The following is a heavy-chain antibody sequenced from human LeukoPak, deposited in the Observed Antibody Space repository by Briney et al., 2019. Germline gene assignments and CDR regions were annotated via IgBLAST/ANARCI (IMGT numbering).Heavy chain of an antibody. CDR3: TTEPSNYDILTGYYKENWFDP. Sequence: GGSLRLSCAASEFTFSNPWMSWVRQAPGKGLDWVGRIKSKTDGGTTDYAAPVKGRFTISRDDSKNTLYLQMNSLKTEDTAVYYCTTEPSNYDILTGYYKENWFDPWGQGTLVTVSS. V-gene: IGHV3-15*01. J-gene: IGHJ5*02. CDR1: EFTFSNPW. D-gene: IGHD3-9*01. CDR2: IKSKTDGGTT.